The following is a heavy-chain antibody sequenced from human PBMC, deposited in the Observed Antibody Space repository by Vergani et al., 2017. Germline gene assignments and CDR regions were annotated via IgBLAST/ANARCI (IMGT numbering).Heavy chain of an antibody. Sequence: QVQLQESGPGLVKPSETLSLTCTVSGGSISSYYWSWIRPPPGKGLEWIGYIYYSGSTNYNPSLKSRVTISVDTSKNQFSLKLSAVTAADTAVYYCARGATDYWYFDLWGRGTLVTVSS. V-gene: IGHV4-59*01. CDR3: ARGATDYWYFDL. CDR1: GGSISSYY. CDR2: IYYSGST. D-gene: IGHD5-12*01. J-gene: IGHJ2*01.